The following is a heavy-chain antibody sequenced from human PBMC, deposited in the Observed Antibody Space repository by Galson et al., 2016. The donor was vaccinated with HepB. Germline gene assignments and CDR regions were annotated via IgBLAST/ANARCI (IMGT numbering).Heavy chain of an antibody. CDR2: IDPDDSYV. V-gene: IGHV5-10-1*01. D-gene: IGHD3-16*01. J-gene: IGHJ4*02. CDR3: ARWTNHEEGGASYRGFDF. Sequence: QSGAEVKKSGESLTISCKGSGYSFTNYWINWVRQMPGKGPEWMGRIDPDDSYVNYSPSFQGHVTFSADRSANTAYLQWGSLKASDTAMYYCARWTNHEEGGASYRGFDFWGQGTLVTVSS. CDR1: GYSFTNYW.